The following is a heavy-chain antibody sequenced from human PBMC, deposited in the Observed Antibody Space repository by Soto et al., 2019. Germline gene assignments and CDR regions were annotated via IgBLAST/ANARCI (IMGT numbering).Heavy chain of an antibody. J-gene: IGHJ4*02. Sequence: ASVKVSCKASGYTFTSYAMHWVRQAPGQRLEWMGWINTGNGDTKYSQKFQGRVTITRDTSASTAYMDLSSLRSEDTAVYYCARARGYSYGQVDSWGQGTLVTVSS. CDR3: ARARGYSYGQVDS. CDR2: INTGNGDT. D-gene: IGHD5-18*01. V-gene: IGHV1-3*04. CDR1: GYTFTSYA.